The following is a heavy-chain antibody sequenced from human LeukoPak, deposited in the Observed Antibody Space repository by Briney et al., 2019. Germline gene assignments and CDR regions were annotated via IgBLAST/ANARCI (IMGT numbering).Heavy chain of an antibody. CDR1: GGTFSSYA. Sequence: SVKVSCKASGGTFSSYAISWVRQAPGQGLEWMGGIIPIFGTANYAQKFQGRVTITADESTSTAYMELSSLGSEDTAVYYCAYYYGSGTYYFDYWGQGTLVTVSS. CDR3: AYYYGSGTYYFDY. CDR2: IIPIFGTA. V-gene: IGHV1-69*01. J-gene: IGHJ4*02. D-gene: IGHD3-10*01.